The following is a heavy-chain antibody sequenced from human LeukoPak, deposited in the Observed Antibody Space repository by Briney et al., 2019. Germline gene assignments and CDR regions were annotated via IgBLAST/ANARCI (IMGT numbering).Heavy chain of an antibody. J-gene: IGHJ4*02. CDR3: TTGSQANKRYCSGGSYYLRRVAVNYFDY. V-gene: IGHV3-15*01. CDR2: IKSKTDGGTT. D-gene: IGHD2-15*01. CDR1: GFTFSNAW. Sequence: GGSLRLSCAASGFTFSNAWMSWVRQAPGKGLEWVGRIKSKTDGGTTDYAAPVKGRFTISRDDSKNTLYLQMNSLKTEDTAVYYCTTGSQANKRYCSGGSYYLRRVAVNYFDYWGQGTLVTVSS.